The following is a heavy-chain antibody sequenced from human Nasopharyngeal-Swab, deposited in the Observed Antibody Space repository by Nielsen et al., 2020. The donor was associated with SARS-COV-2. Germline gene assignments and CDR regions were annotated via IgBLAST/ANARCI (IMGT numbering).Heavy chain of an antibody. Sequence: ESLKISCAASGFTFSSYSMSWLRQAPGKGLEWVSTITGTFYTPYYSDSVKGRFTISRYNSENTVYLQMNSLRAEDTALYQCARPLSRDSTWTTEANWFDPWGQGTLVTVSS. CDR1: GFTFSSYS. CDR3: ARPLSRDSTWTTEANWFDP. CDR2: ITGTFYTP. D-gene: IGHD6-13*01. V-gene: IGHV3-23*01. J-gene: IGHJ5*02.